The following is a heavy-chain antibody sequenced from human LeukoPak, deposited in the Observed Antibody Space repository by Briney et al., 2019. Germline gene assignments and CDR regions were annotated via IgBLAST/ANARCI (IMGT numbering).Heavy chain of an antibody. CDR1: GYNFTSYW. Sequence: PGESLKISCKGSGYNFTSYWISWVRQVPGKGLEWMGRIDPSDSYINYSPSFQGHVTISADKSISTAYLQWSSLKASDTAMYYCARHYSSSSPFDYWGQGTLVTVSS. V-gene: IGHV5-10-1*01. J-gene: IGHJ4*02. D-gene: IGHD6-6*01. CDR3: ARHYSSSSPFDY. CDR2: IDPSDSYI.